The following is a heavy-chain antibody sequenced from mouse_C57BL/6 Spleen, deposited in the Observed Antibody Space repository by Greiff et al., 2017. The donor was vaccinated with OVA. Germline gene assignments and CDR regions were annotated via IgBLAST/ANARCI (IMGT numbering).Heavy chain of an antibody. CDR2: IRNKANGYTT. Sequence: EVKLVESGGGLVQPGGSLSLSCAASGFTFTDYYMSWVRQPPGKALEWLGFIRNKANGYTTEYSASVKGRFTISRDNSQSILYLQMNALRAEDSATYYCASYYYGSSYRYFDGWGTGTTVTVSS. V-gene: IGHV7-3*01. D-gene: IGHD1-1*01. CDR1: GFTFTDYY. CDR3: ASYYYGSSYRYFDG. J-gene: IGHJ1*03.